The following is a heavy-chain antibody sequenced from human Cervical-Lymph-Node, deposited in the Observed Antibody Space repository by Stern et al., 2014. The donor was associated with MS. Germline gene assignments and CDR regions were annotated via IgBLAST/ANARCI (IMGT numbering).Heavy chain of an antibody. V-gene: IGHV4-59*01. CDR2: IYYTGST. CDR3: ARLSSGWYAY. CDR1: GDSMSSYY. D-gene: IGHD6-19*01. J-gene: IGHJ4*02. Sequence: QLQLQESGPGLVKPSETLSLTCTVSGDSMSSYYWSWIRQPPGKGLEWIGSIYYTGSTDYNPSLKSRVTISVDTSKNQFSLRLTSVTAADTAVYYCARLSSGWYAYWGQETLVTVSS.